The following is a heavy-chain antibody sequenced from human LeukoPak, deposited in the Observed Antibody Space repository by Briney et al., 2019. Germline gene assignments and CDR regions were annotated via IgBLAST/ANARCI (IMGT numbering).Heavy chain of an antibody. CDR1: GFTFSSYG. V-gene: IGHV3-30*02. Sequence: PGGSLRLSCAASGFTFSSYGMHWVRQAPGKGLEWVAFIRYDGSNKYYADSVKGRFTISRDNSKNTLYLQMNSLRAEDTAVYYYAKIVAGKNYFDYWGQGTLVTVSS. D-gene: IGHD6-19*01. CDR3: AKIVAGKNYFDY. J-gene: IGHJ4*02. CDR2: IRYDGSNK.